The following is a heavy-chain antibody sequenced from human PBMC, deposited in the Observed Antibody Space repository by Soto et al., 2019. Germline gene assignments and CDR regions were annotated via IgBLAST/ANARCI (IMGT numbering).Heavy chain of an antibody. J-gene: IGHJ5*02. CDR1: RAFINSGGFY. Sequence: QVQLQESGPGLVKPTQTLSLTCSVSRAFINSGGFYYSWIRQPPGKGLEWLGYIFHSGSTLYNPSLRGRLTLSADTSRNQLSLYLTSATAADTAVYYCVRGGIAGHWFDPWGQGILVIVSS. D-gene: IGHD2-15*01. CDR3: VRGGIAGHWFDP. V-gene: IGHV4-31*03. CDR2: IFHSGST.